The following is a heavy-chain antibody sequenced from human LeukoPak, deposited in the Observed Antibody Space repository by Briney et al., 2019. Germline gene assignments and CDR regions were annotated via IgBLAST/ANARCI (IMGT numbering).Heavy chain of an antibody. CDR3: AKDDGWVQYAN. CDR1: GFTLSTSW. D-gene: IGHD5-24*01. Sequence: GGSLRLSCTASGFTLSTSWMSWVRQAPGRGLEWVASIKQDGSQKYYVDSVKGRFTISRDNVQNSLYLQMNSLRAVDTAVYYCAKDDGWVQYANWGQGTLVTVSS. V-gene: IGHV3-7*03. CDR2: IKQDGSQK. J-gene: IGHJ4*02.